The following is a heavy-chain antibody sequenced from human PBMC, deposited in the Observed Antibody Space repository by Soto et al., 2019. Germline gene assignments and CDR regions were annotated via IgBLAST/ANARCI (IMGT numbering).Heavy chain of an antibody. CDR3: ARRNSGSWSFT. CDR1: GYTSTSYW. Sequence: GESLKISCKGFGYTSTSYWISWVRQMPGKGLEWMGRIDPSDSYTNYSPSFQDHVTISADNSIRTAYLQWSRLEASDTAIYYCARRNSGSWSFTWGQGTLSPSPQ. D-gene: IGHD6-13*01. V-gene: IGHV5-10-1*01. J-gene: IGHJ5*02. CDR2: IDPSDSYT.